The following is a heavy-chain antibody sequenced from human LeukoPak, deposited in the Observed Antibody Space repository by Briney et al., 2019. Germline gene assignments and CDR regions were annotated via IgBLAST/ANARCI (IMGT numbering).Heavy chain of an antibody. J-gene: IGHJ3*02. CDR3: AKRKLYYYDSSAFDI. CDR2: ISGSGGST. V-gene: IGHV3-23*01. CDR1: GFTFSNYW. D-gene: IGHD3-22*01. Sequence: PGGSLRLSCAASGFTFSNYWMSWVRQAPGKGLEWVSAISGSGGSTYYADSVKGRFTISRDNSKNTLYLQMNSLRAEDTAVYYCAKRKLYYYDSSAFDIWGQGTMVTVSS.